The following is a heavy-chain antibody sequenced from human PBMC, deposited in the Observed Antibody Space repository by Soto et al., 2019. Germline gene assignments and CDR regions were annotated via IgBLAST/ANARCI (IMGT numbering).Heavy chain of an antibody. CDR3: TRRSGDYFDY. Sequence: GGSLRLSCLASGFTFSDHTMNWVRQAPGKGLEWVSSISTSSAFIHYVDSVKGRFTISRDDAKNSLYLQMNTLRAEDTAVYYCTRRSGDYFDYWGQGILVTVSS. CDR2: ISTSSAFI. J-gene: IGHJ4*02. V-gene: IGHV3-21*01. CDR1: GFTFSDHT. D-gene: IGHD4-17*01.